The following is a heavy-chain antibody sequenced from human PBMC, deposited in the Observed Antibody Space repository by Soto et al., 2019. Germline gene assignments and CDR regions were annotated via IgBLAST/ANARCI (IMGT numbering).Heavy chain of an antibody. CDR1: EGSISSRGCC. CDR3: ARSVFP. J-gene: IGHJ5*02. Sequence: PSETMCVTCTVAEGSISSRGCCWSWIRQPPGKGLEWIGYIYYSGSTNYNPSLKSRVTISVDTSKNQFSLKLSSVTAADTAVYYCARSVFPWGQGTLVTVSS. CDR2: IYYSGST. V-gene: IGHV4-61*08.